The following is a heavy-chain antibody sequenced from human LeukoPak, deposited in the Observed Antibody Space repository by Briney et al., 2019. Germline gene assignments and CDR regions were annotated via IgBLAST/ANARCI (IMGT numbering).Heavy chain of an antibody. CDR1: GGSFSGYY. CDR2: INHSGST. J-gene: IGHJ4*02. V-gene: IGHV4-34*01. D-gene: IGHD3-10*01. Sequence: PSETLSLTCAVYGGSFSGYYWSWIRQPPGKGLEWIGEINHSGSTNYNPSIKSRVTISVDTFKNQFSLKLSCVTAADTAVYYCARDLMPGDYYGSGTFDYWGQGTLVTVSS. CDR3: ARDLMPGDYYGSGTFDY.